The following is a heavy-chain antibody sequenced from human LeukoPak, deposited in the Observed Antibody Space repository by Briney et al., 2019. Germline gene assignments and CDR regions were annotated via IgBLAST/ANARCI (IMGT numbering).Heavy chain of an antibody. CDR3: ARQNSGYFDY. Sequence: SETLSLTCAVYGGSFSGYYWSWIRQPPGKGLEWIGEINPSGSTNYNPSLKSRVTISVDTSKNQFSLKLSSVTAADTAVYYCARQNSGYFDYWGQGTLVTVSS. J-gene: IGHJ4*02. V-gene: IGHV4-34*01. CDR2: INPSGST. CDR1: GGSFSGYY. D-gene: IGHD1-26*01.